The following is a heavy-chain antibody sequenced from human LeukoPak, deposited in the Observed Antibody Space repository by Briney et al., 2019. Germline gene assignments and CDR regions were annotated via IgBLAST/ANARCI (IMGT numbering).Heavy chain of an antibody. CDR2: IIPIFGTA. V-gene: IGHV1-69*13. D-gene: IGHD1-26*01. CDR1: GGTFSSYA. Sequence: EASVKVSCKASGGTFSSYAISWVRQAPGQGLEWMGGIIPIFGTANYAQKFQGRVTITADESTSTAYMELSSLRSEDTAVYYCARGGRYSGCYLVWFDPWGQGTLVTVSS. CDR3: ARGGRYSGCYLVWFDP. J-gene: IGHJ5*02.